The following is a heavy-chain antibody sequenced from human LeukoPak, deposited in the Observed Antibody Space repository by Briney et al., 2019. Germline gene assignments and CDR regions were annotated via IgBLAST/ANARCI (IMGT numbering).Heavy chain of an antibody. J-gene: IGHJ6*04. V-gene: IGHV1-18*01. CDR2: ISAYNGNT. Sequence: ASVKVSCKAPGYTFTSYGISWVRQAPGQGLEWMGWISAYNGNTNYAQKLQGRVTMTRNTSISTAYMELSSLRSEDTAVYYCARGLYYYDSMDVWGKGTTVTISS. CDR1: GYTFTSYG. CDR3: ARGLYYYDSMDV. D-gene: IGHD3-22*01.